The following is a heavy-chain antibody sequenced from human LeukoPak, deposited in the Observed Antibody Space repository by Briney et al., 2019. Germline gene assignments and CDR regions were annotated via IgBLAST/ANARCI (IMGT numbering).Heavy chain of an antibody. D-gene: IGHD2-21*02. J-gene: IGHJ4*02. CDR3: VRDCSGGDCYSGSDH. V-gene: IGHV3-7*01. Sequence: GGSLRLSCTASGFTFSGYCMSWVRQAPGKGLEWLANIQQDGNDKQYVDSVKGQFTISRDNAKYSLFLQMSSLRAEDTAVYYCVRDCSGGDCYSGSDHWGQGTLVIVSS. CDR2: IQQDGNDK. CDR1: GFTFSGYC.